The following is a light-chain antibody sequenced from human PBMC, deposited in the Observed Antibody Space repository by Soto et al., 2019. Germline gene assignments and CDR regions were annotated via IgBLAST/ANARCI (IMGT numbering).Light chain of an antibody. J-gene: IGKJ3*01. CDR2: GTS. Sequence: IQLTQSPSSLSVSVGDRVTITCRASQAISSSVAWYQVKPGKAPKLLIYGTSTLQSGVPSRFSGSGSGTDFTLTISSLQPEDSATYYRQQLNNYPFTFGPGTKVDIK. V-gene: IGKV1-9*01. CDR1: QAISSS. CDR3: QQLNNYPFT.